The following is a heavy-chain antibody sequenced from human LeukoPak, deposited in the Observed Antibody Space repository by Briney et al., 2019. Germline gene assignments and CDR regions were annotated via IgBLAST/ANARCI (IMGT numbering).Heavy chain of an antibody. V-gene: IGHV3-7*01. D-gene: IGHD3-22*01. CDR2: IKQDGSEK. CDR3: ARGDYFDRRFDF. Sequence: GGSLRLPCAASGFTFSTSWMNWVRQAPGQGLEWVADIKQDGSEKYYVDSVKGRFTVSRDNAKNSLYLQMNSLRAEDTAVYYCARGDYFDRRFDFWGQGTLVTVSS. J-gene: IGHJ4*02. CDR1: GFTFSTSW.